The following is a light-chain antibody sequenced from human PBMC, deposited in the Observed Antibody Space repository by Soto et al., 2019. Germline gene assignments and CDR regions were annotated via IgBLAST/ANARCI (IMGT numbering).Light chain of an antibody. V-gene: IGKV4-1*01. CDR2: WAS. CDR3: QQYSNTPQT. CDR1: QSVLYSPNNKNY. Sequence: DIVMTQSPDSLAVSLGERATINCKSSQSVLYSPNNKNYLAWYQQKPGQPPKLLVYWASTRESGVPDRFSGSGSGTDFTLTINSLLAEDVAVYYCQQYSNTPQTFGQGTKVEIK. J-gene: IGKJ1*01.